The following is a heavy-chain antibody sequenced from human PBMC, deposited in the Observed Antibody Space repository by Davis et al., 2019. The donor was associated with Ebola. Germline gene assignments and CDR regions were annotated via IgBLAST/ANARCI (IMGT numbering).Heavy chain of an antibody. CDR1: GFTVSSNY. V-gene: IGHV3-11*04. Sequence: GESLKISCAASGFTVSSNYMSWVRQAPGKGLEWVSYISSSGSTIYYADSVKGRFTISRDNAKNSLYLQMNSLRAEDTAVYYCAREPGYYGMDVWGQGTTVTVSS. D-gene: IGHD1-14*01. CDR3: AREPGYYGMDV. CDR2: ISSSGSTI. J-gene: IGHJ6*02.